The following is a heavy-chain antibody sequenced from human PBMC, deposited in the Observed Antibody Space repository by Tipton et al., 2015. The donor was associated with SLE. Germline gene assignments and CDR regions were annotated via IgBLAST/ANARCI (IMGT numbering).Heavy chain of an antibody. CDR1: GDSLRTSY. CDR3: AKGSGWYKD. Sequence: TLPLTCFVSGDSLRTSYWSWIRQSPGKGLEWIASLDDSGHTNYNPSLSSRITTSIDTPRGQFSLRLSSVTAADTAAFYCAKGSGWYKDWGRGILVTVSS. D-gene: IGHD6-19*01. J-gene: IGHJ4*02. CDR2: LDDSGHT. V-gene: IGHV4-59*12.